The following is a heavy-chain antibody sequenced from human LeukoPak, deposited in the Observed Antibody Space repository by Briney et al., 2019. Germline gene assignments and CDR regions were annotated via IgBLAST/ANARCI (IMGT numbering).Heavy chain of an antibody. CDR2: IYYSGST. D-gene: IGHD3-16*02. Sequence: SETLSLTCTVSGGSISSYYWSWILQPPGKGLEWIMYIYYSGSTNYNPSLKSRVTISVETSNNQFSLKLSSVTAADTAVYYCARLDYVWGSYRWGGFDYWGQGTLVTVSS. CDR1: GGSISSYY. CDR3: ARLDYVWGSYRWGGFDY. V-gene: IGHV4-59*08. J-gene: IGHJ4*02.